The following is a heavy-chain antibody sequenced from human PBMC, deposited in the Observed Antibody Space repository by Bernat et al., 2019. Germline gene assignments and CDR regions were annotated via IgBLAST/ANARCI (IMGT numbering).Heavy chain of an antibody. D-gene: IGHD3-22*01. J-gene: IGHJ4*02. CDR3: ARDSLPPYYYDSSGYYSQIY. Sequence: VQLLESGGGVVQPGRSLRLSCAASGFTFSSYAMHWVRQAPGKGLEWVAVISYDGSNKYYADSVKGRFTISRDNSKNTLYLQMNSLRAEDTAVYYCARDSLPPYYYDSSGYYSQIYWGQGTLVTVSS. CDR2: ISYDGSNK. V-gene: IGHV3-30-3*01. CDR1: GFTFSSYA.